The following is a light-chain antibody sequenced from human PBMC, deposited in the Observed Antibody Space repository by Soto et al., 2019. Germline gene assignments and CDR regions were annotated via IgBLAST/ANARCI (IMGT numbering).Light chain of an antibody. J-gene: IGKJ5*01. Sequence: AIQLTQSPSSLSASVGDRVTITCRASQGINSALAWYQQKPGKAPKLLIYDASSLESGVPSRFSGSASWTDFTLTITSLQPEDFATYYCQQFNNYPITFGQGTRLEIK. CDR2: DAS. CDR3: QQFNNYPIT. V-gene: IGKV1D-13*01. CDR1: QGINSA.